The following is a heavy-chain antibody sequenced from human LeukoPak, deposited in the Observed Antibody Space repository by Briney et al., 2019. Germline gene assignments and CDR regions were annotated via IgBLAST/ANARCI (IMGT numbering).Heavy chain of an antibody. Sequence: SETLSLTCAVYGGSFSGYYWSWIRQPPGKGLEWIGEINHSGSTNYNPSLKSRVTISVDTSKNQFSLKLSSVTAADTAVYYCARGQGSSKLSFDYWGQGTLVTVSS. CDR3: ARGQGSSKLSFDY. J-gene: IGHJ4*02. V-gene: IGHV4-34*01. D-gene: IGHD6-6*01. CDR2: INHSGST. CDR1: GGSFSGYY.